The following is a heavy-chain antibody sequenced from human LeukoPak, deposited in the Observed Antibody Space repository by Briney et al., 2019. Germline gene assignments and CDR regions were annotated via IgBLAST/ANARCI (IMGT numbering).Heavy chain of an antibody. J-gene: IGHJ6*02. Sequence: SETLSLTCAVYGGSFSGYYWNWIRQPPGKGLEWIGEINHSGSTNYNPSLKSRVTLSVDMSKNQFSLKLSSVTAADTAVYYCARGPPAKPGTGYYYGMDVWGQGTTVTVPS. CDR2: INHSGST. V-gene: IGHV4-34*01. CDR3: ARGPPAKPGTGYYYGMDV. CDR1: GGSFSGYY. D-gene: IGHD2-2*01.